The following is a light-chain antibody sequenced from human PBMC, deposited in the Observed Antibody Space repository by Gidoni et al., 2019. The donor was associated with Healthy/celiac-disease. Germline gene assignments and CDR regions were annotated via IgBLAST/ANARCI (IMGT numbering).Light chain of an antibody. J-gene: IGKJ5*01. CDR3: QQYDNLNT. V-gene: IGKV1-33*01. CDR2: DAS. Sequence: IQMTPSPSYLSASVGATVTITCQSSQDSSNYFTWYQQKPGKAPNLLIYDASNLETGAPSRFRGSGSRTYITFTSSSLHAEDIATYYCQQYDNLNTFGQGTRLEIK. CDR1: QDSSNY.